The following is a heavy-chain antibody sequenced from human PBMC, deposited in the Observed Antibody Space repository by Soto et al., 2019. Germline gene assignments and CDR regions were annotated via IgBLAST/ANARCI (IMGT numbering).Heavy chain of an antibody. V-gene: IGHV3-30-3*01. J-gene: IGHJ6*02. CDR1: GFTFRYA. CDR3: ARDALANCSGGSCFGMDV. Sequence: QVQQVESGGGVVQPGTSLRLSCTASGFTFRYAMHWVRQAPGKGLEWLAVISYDGGNKYYADSVKGRFTISRDDSKNTLYLQMMSLRAEDSAVYYCARDALANCSGGSCFGMDVWGQGTTVTVSS. CDR2: ISYDGGNK. D-gene: IGHD2-15*01.